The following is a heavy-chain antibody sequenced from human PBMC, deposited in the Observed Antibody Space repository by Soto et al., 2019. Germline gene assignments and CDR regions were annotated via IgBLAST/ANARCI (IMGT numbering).Heavy chain of an antibody. CDR1: GVSISSGDYY. J-gene: IGHJ6*02. CDR2: IYYSGST. V-gene: IGHV4-39*01. Sequence: SETLSLTCSFSGVSISSGDYYWRWIRQPPGKGLEWIGYIYYSGSTYYNPSLKSRVTISVDTSKNQFSLKLSSVTAADTAVYYCARLRYCISTSCDDYGMDVWGQATTVTVSS. CDR3: ARLRYCISTSCDDYGMDV. D-gene: IGHD2-2*01.